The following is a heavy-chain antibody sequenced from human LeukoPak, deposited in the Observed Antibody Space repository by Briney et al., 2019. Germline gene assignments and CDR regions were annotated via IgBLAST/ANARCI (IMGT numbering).Heavy chain of an antibody. CDR3: ARRSPGYSYSIDS. D-gene: IGHD5-18*01. CDR1: GGSISTYY. J-gene: IGHJ4*02. CDR2: IYYSGTT. V-gene: IGHV4-59*08. Sequence: SETLSLTCTVSGGSISTYYWSWIRQPPGKGLEWIGYIYYSGTTNYNPSLKSRVTISVDTSKNQFSLNLSSVTAADTAVYYCARRSPGYSYSIDSWGQGTLVTVSS.